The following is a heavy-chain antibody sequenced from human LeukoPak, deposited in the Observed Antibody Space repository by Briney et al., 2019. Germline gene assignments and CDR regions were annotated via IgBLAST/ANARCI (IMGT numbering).Heavy chain of an antibody. CDR2: IDTAGDT. CDR3: ARATEGFDY. J-gene: IGHJ4*02. V-gene: IGHV3-13*04. Sequence: GGSLRLSCAASGFTFSSYDMHWVRQATGKGLEWVSAIDTAGDTYYPGSVKGRFTVSRENAKNSLYLQMNSLRAGDTAVYYCARATEGFDYWGQRTLVTVSS. CDR1: GFTFSSYD.